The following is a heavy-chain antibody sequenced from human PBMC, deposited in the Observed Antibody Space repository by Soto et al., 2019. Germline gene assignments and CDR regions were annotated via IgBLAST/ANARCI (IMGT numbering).Heavy chain of an antibody. CDR3: ARGVHTYGYVFDY. Sequence: QVHLVQSGAEVKKPGASVKVSCRSSGYTFTSNAIHWVRQAPGQSLEWMGWVNAGNGYTKYLQNFQGRVTISSDTSASTAYMQLNSLRSEDTAVYYCARGVHTYGYVFDYWGQGTLVTVSS. D-gene: IGHD5-18*01. CDR1: GYTFTSNA. J-gene: IGHJ4*02. CDR2: VNAGNGYT. V-gene: IGHV1-3*01.